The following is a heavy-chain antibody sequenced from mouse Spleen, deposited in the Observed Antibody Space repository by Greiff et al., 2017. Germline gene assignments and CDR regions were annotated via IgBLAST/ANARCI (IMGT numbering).Heavy chain of an antibody. J-gene: IGHJ2*01. CDR3: ARHEDNRSDEEYYFDY. CDR2: FYPGSGSI. Sequence: VQLQQSGAELVKPGASVKLSCKASGYTFTEYTIHWVKQRSGQGLEWIGWFYPGSGSIKYNEKFKDKATLTADKASSTVYMELSRLTSEDSAVYFCARHEDNRSDEEYYFDYWGQGTTLTVSS. CDR1: GYTFTEYT. V-gene: IGHV1-62-2*01.